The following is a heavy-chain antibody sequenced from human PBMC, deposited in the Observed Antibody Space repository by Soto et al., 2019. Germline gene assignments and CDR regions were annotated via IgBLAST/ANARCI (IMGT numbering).Heavy chain of an antibody. V-gene: IGHV4-31*03. CDR1: GGSSSSGCYY. CDR2: IYYSGST. CDR3: ARGTPGSPTDY. D-gene: IGHD6-13*01. J-gene: IGHJ4*02. Sequence: TLSITCTFSGGSSSSGCYYLSLIRQHPGKGLEWIGYIYYSGSTYYNPSLKSRVTISVDTSKNQFSLKLSSVTAADTAVYYCARGTPGSPTDYWGQGTLVTVSS.